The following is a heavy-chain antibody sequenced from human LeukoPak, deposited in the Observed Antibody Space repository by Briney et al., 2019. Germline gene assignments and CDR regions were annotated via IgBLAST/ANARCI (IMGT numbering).Heavy chain of an antibody. J-gene: IGHJ6*02. CDR3: ARESGLRCVDV. D-gene: IGHD2-8*01. CDR2: IYHSGST. V-gene: IGHV4-30-2*01. Sequence: SETLSLTCAVSGGSISSGGYSWSWIRQPPGKGVEWIGYIYHSGSTYYNPSLKSRVTISVGRSKNQFSLKLSSVTAADTAVYCCARESGLRCVDVWGQGTTVTVSS. CDR1: GGSISSGGYS.